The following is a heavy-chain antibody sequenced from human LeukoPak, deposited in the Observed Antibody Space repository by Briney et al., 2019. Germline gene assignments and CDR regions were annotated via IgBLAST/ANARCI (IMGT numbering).Heavy chain of an antibody. Sequence: NPGGSLRLSCAASGFTFSSYSMNWVRQAPGKGLEWVSSISSSSSYIYYADSVKGRFTISRDNAKNSLYLQINSLRAEDTAVYYCARGAAAGPIYKDVWGKGTTVTVSS. J-gene: IGHJ6*03. CDR1: GFTFSSYS. V-gene: IGHV3-21*01. D-gene: IGHD6-13*01. CDR2: ISSSSSYI. CDR3: ARGAAAGPIYKDV.